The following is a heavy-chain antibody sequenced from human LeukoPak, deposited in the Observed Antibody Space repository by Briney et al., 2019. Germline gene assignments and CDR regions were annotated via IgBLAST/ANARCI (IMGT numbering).Heavy chain of an antibody. V-gene: IGHV1-8*01. CDR1: GYTFTSYD. CDR2: MNPNSGNT. CDR3: ARARHYYGILTGDMDV. D-gene: IGHD3-9*01. J-gene: IGHJ6*03. Sequence: ASVKVSCKASGYTFTSYDINWVRQATVQGLEWMGWMNPNSGNTGYAQKFQGRVTMTRNTSISTAYMELSSLRSEDTAVYYCARARHYYGILTGDMDVWGKGTTVTVSS.